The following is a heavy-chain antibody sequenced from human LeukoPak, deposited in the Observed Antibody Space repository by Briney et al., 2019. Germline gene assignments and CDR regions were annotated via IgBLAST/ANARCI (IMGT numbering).Heavy chain of an antibody. Sequence: GGSLRLSCAASGFTFSSHDMHWVRQATGKGLEWVSAIGTAGDTYYPGSVKGRLTISRENAKNSLYLQMNSLRAGDTAVYYCARGAMYSSSWYDTGYYFDYWGQGTLVTVSS. CDR1: GFTFSSHD. CDR3: ARGAMYSSSWYDTGYYFDY. V-gene: IGHV3-13*01. D-gene: IGHD6-13*01. J-gene: IGHJ4*02. CDR2: IGTAGDT.